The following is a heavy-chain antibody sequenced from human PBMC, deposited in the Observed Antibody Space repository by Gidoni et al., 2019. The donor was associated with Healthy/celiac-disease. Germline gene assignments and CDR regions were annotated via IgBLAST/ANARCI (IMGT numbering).Heavy chain of an antibody. D-gene: IGHD2-2*01. CDR1: GFTFSSYA. CDR2: ISYDGSNK. J-gene: IGHJ5*02. V-gene: IGHV3-30*04. Sequence: QVQLVESGGGVVQPGRSLRLSCAASGFTFSSYAMHWVRQAPGKGLEWVAVISYDGSNKYYADSVKGRFTISRDNSKNTLYLQMNILRAEDTAVYYCATSPGQGYCSSTSCPPPWGQGTLVTVSS. CDR3: ATSPGQGYCSSTSCPPP.